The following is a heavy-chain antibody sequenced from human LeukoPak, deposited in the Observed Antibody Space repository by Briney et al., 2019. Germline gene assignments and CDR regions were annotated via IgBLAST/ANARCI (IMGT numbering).Heavy chain of an antibody. Sequence: ASVKVSCKASGYTFTGYYMHWVRQAPGQGLEWMGWINPNSGGTNYAQKFQGRVTMTRDTSISTAYMELSRLRSDDTAVYYCARGEVAVAIKRGPFDYWGQGTLVTVSS. J-gene: IGHJ4*02. CDR2: INPNSGGT. V-gene: IGHV1-2*02. CDR3: ARGEVAVAIKRGPFDY. CDR1: GYTFTGYY. D-gene: IGHD2-21*01.